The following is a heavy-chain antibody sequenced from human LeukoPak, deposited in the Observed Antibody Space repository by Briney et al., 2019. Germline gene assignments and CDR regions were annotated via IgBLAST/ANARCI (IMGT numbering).Heavy chain of an antibody. CDR2: IYYSGST. Sequence: SETLSLTCTVSGGSISSGGYYWSWIRQHPGKCLEWIGYIYYSGSTYYNPSLKSRVTISVDTSKNQLSLKLSSVTVADTAVYYWGGDGGARLGGGAFDIWGQGTMVTVSS. D-gene: IGHD3-16*01. J-gene: IGHJ3*02. CDR1: GGSISSGGYY. V-gene: IGHV4-31*03. CDR3: GGDGGARLGGGAFDI.